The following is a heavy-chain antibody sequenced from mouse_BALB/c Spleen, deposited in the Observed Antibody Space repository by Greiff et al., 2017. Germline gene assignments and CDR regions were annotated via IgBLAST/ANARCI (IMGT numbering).Heavy chain of an antibody. CDR3: TRWGNYFDY. CDR1: GFNIKDYY. Sequence: EVKLQQSGAELVRSGASVKLSCTASGFNIKDYYMHWVKQRPEQGLEWIGWIDPENGDTEYAPKFKGKATLTADKSSSTAYMELRSLTSEDSAVYYCTRWGNYFDYWGQGTTLTVSS. V-gene: IGHV14-4*02. CDR2: IDPENGDT. D-gene: IGHD2-3*01. J-gene: IGHJ2*01.